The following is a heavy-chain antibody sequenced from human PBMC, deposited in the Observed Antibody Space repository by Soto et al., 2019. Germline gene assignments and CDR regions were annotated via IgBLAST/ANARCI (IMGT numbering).Heavy chain of an antibody. J-gene: IGHJ5*02. CDR3: ATQVVPAALARFDP. CDR2: IYYSGST. Sequence: PSETLSLTCTVSGGSISSSSYYWGWIRQPPGKGLGWIGSIYYSGSTYYNPSLKSRVTISVDTSKNQFSLKLSSVTAADTAVYYCATQVVPAALARFDPWGQGTLVTVSS. D-gene: IGHD2-2*01. CDR1: GGSISSSSYY. V-gene: IGHV4-39*01.